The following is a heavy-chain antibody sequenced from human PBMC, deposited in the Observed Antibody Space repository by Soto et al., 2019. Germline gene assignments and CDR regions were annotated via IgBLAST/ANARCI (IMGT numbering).Heavy chain of an antibody. D-gene: IGHD6-13*01. J-gene: IGHJ5*02. V-gene: IGHV3-23*01. CDR3: AKDLGIIAAAGMVWFDP. CDR2: ISGSGGST. CDR1: GFTFSSYA. Sequence: GGSLRLSCAASGFTFSSYAMSWVRQAPGKGLEWVSAISGSGGSTYYADSVKGRFTISRDNSKNTLYLQMNSLRAEDTAVYYCAKDLGIIAAAGMVWFDPWGQGTLVTVSS.